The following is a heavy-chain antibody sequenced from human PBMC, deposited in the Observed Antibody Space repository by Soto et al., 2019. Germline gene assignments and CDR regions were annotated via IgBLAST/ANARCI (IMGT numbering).Heavy chain of an antibody. CDR3: ARVKSNIITMVRGVIIDSPAFDI. D-gene: IGHD3-10*01. Sequence: QVQLVQSGAEVKKPGASVKVSCKASGYTFTSYGISWVRQAPGQGLEWMGWIGAYNGNTNYAQKLQGRVTMTTDTSTSTAYMELRSLRSDDTAVYYCARVKSNIITMVRGVIIDSPAFDIWGQGTMVTVSS. CDR2: IGAYNGNT. J-gene: IGHJ3*02. CDR1: GYTFTSYG. V-gene: IGHV1-18*01.